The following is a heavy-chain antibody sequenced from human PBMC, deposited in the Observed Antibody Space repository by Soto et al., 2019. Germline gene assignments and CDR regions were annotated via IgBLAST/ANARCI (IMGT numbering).Heavy chain of an antibody. CDR2: ITPIFRAT. CDR3: ARGRDTYYYDSSGYSGWYFDL. Sequence: ASVKVSCKASGGTFSSDGISWVRQAPGQGLEWMGGITPIFRATKYAQKFQGRVTITADESTSTAYMELSSLRSEDTAVYYCARGRDTYYYDSSGYSGWYFDLWGRGTLVTVSS. J-gene: IGHJ2*01. CDR1: GGTFSSDG. V-gene: IGHV1-69*13. D-gene: IGHD3-22*01.